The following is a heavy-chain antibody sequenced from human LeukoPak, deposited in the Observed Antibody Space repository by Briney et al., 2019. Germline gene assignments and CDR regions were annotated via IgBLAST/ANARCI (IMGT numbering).Heavy chain of an antibody. D-gene: IGHD1-26*01. CDR3: ASDYSGSYNGGAFDI. V-gene: IGHV1-69*05. J-gene: IGHJ3*02. CDR1: GGTFSSYA. CDR2: IIPIFGTA. Sequence: SVKVSCKASGGTFSSYAISWVRQAPGQGLEWMGRIIPIFGTANYAQKFQGRVTITTDESTSTAYMELSSLRSEDTAVYYCASDYSGSYNGGAFDIWGQGTMVTVSS.